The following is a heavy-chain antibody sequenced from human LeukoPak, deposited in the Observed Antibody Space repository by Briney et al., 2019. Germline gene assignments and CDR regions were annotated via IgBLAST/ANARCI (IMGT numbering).Heavy chain of an antibody. J-gene: IGHJ4*02. CDR2: ISYDGTEK. Sequence: EGSLRLSCAASGLIFSGYAMHWVRQAPGKGLEWVAVISYDGTEKHYGDSVKGRFTISRDNSKNTLYLQMNSLRAEDTALYYCTRDGHGVPLDYWGQGTLVTVSS. D-gene: IGHD4-17*01. CDR1: GLIFSGYA. CDR3: TRDGHGVPLDY. V-gene: IGHV3-30-3*01.